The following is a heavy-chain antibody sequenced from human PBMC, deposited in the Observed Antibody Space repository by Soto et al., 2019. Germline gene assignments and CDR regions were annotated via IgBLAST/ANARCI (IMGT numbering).Heavy chain of an antibody. V-gene: IGHV3-48*02. Sequence: PGGSLRLSCAASGFTFSSYSMNWVRQAPGKGLEWVSYISSSSSTIYYADSVKGRFTISRDNAKNSLYLQMNSLRDEDTAVYYCGGGGQGPPITYYYGMDVWGQGTTVTVSS. CDR1: GFTFSSYS. D-gene: IGHD3-16*01. J-gene: IGHJ6*02. CDR2: ISSSSSTI. CDR3: GGGGQGPPITYYYGMDV.